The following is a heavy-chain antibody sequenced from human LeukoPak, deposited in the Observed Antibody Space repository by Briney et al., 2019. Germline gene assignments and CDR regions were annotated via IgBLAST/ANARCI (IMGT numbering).Heavy chain of an antibody. CDR1: GFTVSSNY. Sequence: GGSLTLSCAASGFTVSSNYMSWVRQAPGKGLEWVSVIYSGGSTYYADSVKGRFTISRDNSKNTLYLQMNSLRAEDTAVYYCARELLGWFDPWGQGTLVTVSS. V-gene: IGHV3-53*01. CDR2: IYSGGST. J-gene: IGHJ5*02. D-gene: IGHD2/OR15-2a*01. CDR3: ARELLGWFDP.